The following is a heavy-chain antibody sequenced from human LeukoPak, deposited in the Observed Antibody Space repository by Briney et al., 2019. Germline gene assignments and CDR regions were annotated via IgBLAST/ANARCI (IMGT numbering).Heavy chain of an antibody. CDR3: AREHSSSWRPFDY. V-gene: IGHV4-38-2*02. D-gene: IGHD6-13*01. J-gene: IGHJ4*02. Sequence: SETLSLTCAVSGYSISSGYYWGWIQQPPGKGLEWIGSIYHSGSTYYNPSLKSRVTISVDTSKNQFSLKLSSVTAADTAVYYCAREHSSSWRPFDYWGQGTLVTVSS. CDR1: GYSISSGYY. CDR2: IYHSGST.